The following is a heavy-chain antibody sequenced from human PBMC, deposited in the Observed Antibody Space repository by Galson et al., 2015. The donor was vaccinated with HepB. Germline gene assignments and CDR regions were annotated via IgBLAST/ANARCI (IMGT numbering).Heavy chain of an antibody. CDR3: ARGFKPGTVNAFDI. CDR2: IVPTVAIS. CDR1: GGTFGNFA. Sequence: SVKVSCKASGGTFGNFAFSWVRQAPGQGLEWVGRIVPTVAISAYAQKFQGRVTIIANKSTNTVHMELSSLRSDDTALYYCARGFKPGTVNAFDIWGQGTLVTVSS. D-gene: IGHD4-17*01. V-gene: IGHV1-69*04. J-gene: IGHJ3*02.